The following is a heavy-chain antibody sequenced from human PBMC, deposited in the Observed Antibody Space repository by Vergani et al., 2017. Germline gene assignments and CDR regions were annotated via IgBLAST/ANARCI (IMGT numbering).Heavy chain of an antibody. J-gene: IGHJ6*02. V-gene: IGHV4-59*12. Sequence: QVQLQESGPGLVKPSETLSLTCTVSGGSISSYYWSWIRQPPGKGLEWIGYIYYSGSTNYNPSLKSRVTISVDTSKNQFSLKLSSVTAADTAVYYCARGPTDILTGYFPYYGMDVWGQGTTVTVSS. CDR3: ARGPTDILTGYFPYYGMDV. CDR2: IYYSGST. CDR1: GGSISSYY. D-gene: IGHD3-9*01.